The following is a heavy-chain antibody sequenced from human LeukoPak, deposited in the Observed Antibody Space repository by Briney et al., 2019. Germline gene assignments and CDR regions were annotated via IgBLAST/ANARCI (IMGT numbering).Heavy chain of an antibody. CDR1: GDSISSYY. V-gene: IGHV4-59*08. CDR2: IYYSGGT. CDR3: ARHVTISGPYDASDI. Sequence: SETLSLTCTVSGDSISSYYWSWIRQPLGKGLEWIGYIYYSGGTDYNPSLKSRVTISVDTSKNQFSLKLRSVTAADTAVYYCARHVTISGPYDASDIWGQGTMVTVSP. D-gene: IGHD5-24*01. J-gene: IGHJ3*02.